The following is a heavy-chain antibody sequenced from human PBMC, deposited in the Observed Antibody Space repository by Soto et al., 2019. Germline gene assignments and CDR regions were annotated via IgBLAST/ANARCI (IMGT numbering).Heavy chain of an antibody. D-gene: IGHD3-22*01. J-gene: IGHJ3*01. CDR2: VTPTGDYT. CDR3: ARDQLYYNDISGRPLNAFDV. V-gene: IGHV1-46*01. Sequence: ASVKVSCKAFGYTFTTYYMHWVRQAPGQGLEWMGMVTPTGDYTAYAQKFQGRVTMTRDTSAATVYMELNSLTSEDTAVYYCARDQLYYNDISGRPLNAFDVWGQGTMV. CDR1: GYTFTTYY.